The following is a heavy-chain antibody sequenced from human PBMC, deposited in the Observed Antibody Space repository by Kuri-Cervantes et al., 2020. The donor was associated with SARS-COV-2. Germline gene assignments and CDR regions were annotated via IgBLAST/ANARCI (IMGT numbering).Heavy chain of an antibody. V-gene: IGHV3-64*04. D-gene: IGHD4-23*01. Sequence: LSLTCAASGFTFSSYAMHWVRQAPGKGLEYVSAISSNGGSTYYADSVKGRFTISRDNSKNTLYLQMNSLRAEDTAVYYCAKDSPPTVVTPPSYFDYWGQGTLVTVSS. CDR2: ISSNGGST. CDR1: GFTFSSYA. J-gene: IGHJ4*02. CDR3: AKDSPPTVVTPPSYFDY.